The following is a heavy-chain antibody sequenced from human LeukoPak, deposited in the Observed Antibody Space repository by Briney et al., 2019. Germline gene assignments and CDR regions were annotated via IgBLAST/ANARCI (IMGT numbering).Heavy chain of an antibody. V-gene: IGHV3-23*01. CDR1: GFTFSSYT. D-gene: IGHD7-27*01. J-gene: IGHJ4*02. CDR3: AKDGGLWVSAHWGDS. Sequence: GGSLRLSCAASGFTFSSYTMSWVRQAPGKGLEWVSTITTSDGNTYYADSVKGRFTVSRDNSKNTLFLQMNSLGAEDTAVYYCAKDGGLWVSAHWGDSWGRGTLVTVSS. CDR2: ITTSDGNT.